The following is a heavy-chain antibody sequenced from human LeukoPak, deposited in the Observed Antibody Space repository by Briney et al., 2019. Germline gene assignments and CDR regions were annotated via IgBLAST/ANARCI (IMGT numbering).Heavy chain of an antibody. D-gene: IGHD3-10*01. CDR3: AKAGYGSGSPYYFDY. V-gene: IGHV3-30*02. Sequence: HPGGSLRLSCAASGFTFSSYGMHWVRQAPGKGLEWVAFIRYDGSNKYYADSVKGRLTISRDNSKNTLYLQMNSLRAEDTAVYYCAKAGYGSGSPYYFDYWGQGTLVTVSS. J-gene: IGHJ4*02. CDR2: IRYDGSNK. CDR1: GFTFSSYG.